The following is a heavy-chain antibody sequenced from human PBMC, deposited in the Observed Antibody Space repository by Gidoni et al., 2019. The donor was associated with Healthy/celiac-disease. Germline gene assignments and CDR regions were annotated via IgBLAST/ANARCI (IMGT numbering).Heavy chain of an antibody. D-gene: IGHD6-13*01. J-gene: IGHJ4*02. Sequence: QVQLVESGGGGVQPGRSLRHYWAAAGFTFSSYAMSWVRQAPGKGLEGVAVISYDGSNKYYADSVKGRFTISRDNSKNTLYLHMNSLRAEDTAVYYCIAAAGTDFDYWGQGTLVTVSS. V-gene: IGHV3-30-3*01. CDR1: GFTFSSYA. CDR2: ISYDGSNK. CDR3: IAAAGTDFDY.